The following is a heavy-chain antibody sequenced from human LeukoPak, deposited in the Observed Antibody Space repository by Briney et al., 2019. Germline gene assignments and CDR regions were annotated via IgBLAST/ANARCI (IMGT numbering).Heavy chain of an antibody. CDR1: GYTFTGYY. D-gene: IGHD3-9*01. CDR3: VRDVNDILTGYSYNWFDP. V-gene: IGHV1-2*04. J-gene: IGHJ5*02. Sequence: ASVKVSCKASGYTFTGYYMHWVRQAPGQGLEWMGWINPNSGGTNYAQKFQGWVTMTRDTSISTAYMELSRLRSDDTAVYYCVRDVNDILTGYSYNWFDPWGQGTLVTVSS. CDR2: INPNSGGT.